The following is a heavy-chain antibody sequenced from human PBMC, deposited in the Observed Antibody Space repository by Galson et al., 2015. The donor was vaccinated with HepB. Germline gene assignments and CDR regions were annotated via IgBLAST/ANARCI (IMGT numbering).Heavy chain of an antibody. CDR2: INQDGTVK. CDR1: GFTFSRYW. V-gene: IGHV3-7*01. Sequence: SPRLSCAASGFTFSRYWMRWLRQAPGKGLEWVANINQDGTVKSYVDSVKGRFSISRDNADNSLYLQMDSLRADDTAVYYCGRHYNYYTDVWGKGTMVTVSS. CDR3: GRHYNYYTDV. J-gene: IGHJ6*03.